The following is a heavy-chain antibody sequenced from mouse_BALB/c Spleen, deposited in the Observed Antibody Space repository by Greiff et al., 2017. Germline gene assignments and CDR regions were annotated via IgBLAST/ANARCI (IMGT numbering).Heavy chain of an antibody. V-gene: IGHV3-6*02. CDR1: GYSITSGYY. J-gene: IGHJ4*01. CDR2: ISYDGSN. Sequence: EVQLVESGPGLVKPSQSLSLTCSVTGYSITSGYYWNWIRQFPGNKLEWMGYISYDGSNNYNPSLKNRISITRDTSKSQFFLKLNSVTTEDTATYYCAREEGNYRYGYAMDYWGQGTSVTVSS. CDR3: AREEGNYRYGYAMDY. D-gene: IGHD2-14*01.